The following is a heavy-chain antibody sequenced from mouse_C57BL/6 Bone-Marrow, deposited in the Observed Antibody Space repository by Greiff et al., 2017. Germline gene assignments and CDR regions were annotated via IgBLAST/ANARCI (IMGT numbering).Heavy chain of an antibody. V-gene: IGHV5-9*01. D-gene: IGHD1-1*01. Sequence: EVQRLQSGAGLVKPGASVTLSCAASGYTFSSYTMPWVNQTPEQGLQWVGAIGRGGGNTYYPDNVKGRFTISRDHSTNILYLQMSRLRSEDTALYYCARQGTTVLPTKYFDVWGTGTTVTVSS. CDR1: GYTFSSYT. CDR3: ARQGTTVLPTKYFDV. CDR2: IGRGGGNT. J-gene: IGHJ1*03.